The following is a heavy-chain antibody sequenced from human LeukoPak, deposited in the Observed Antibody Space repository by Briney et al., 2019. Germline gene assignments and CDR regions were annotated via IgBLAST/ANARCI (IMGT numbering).Heavy chain of an antibody. D-gene: IGHD3-10*01. Sequence: GASVKVSCKASGGTFSSYTISWVRQAPGQGLEWMGRIIPILGIANYAQKFQGRVTITAGKSTSTAYMELSSLRSEDTAVYYCARDRSSGSYLSYGMDVWGQGTTVTVSS. V-gene: IGHV1-69*04. CDR1: GGTFSSYT. J-gene: IGHJ6*02. CDR3: ARDRSSGSYLSYGMDV. CDR2: IIPILGIA.